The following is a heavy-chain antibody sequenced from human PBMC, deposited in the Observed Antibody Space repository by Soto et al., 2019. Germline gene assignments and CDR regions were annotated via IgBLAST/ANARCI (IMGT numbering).Heavy chain of an antibody. CDR3: ARGSLIAVAGPGDTGYYYGMDV. Sequence: QVQLQESGPGLVKPSGTLSLTCAVSGGSISSSNWWSWVRQPPGKGLEWIGEIYHSGSTNYNPSLKSRVTRAVDESKIPFALQLSSVTAADTAVYYCARGSLIAVAGPGDTGYYYGMDVWGQGTTVTVSS. V-gene: IGHV4-4*02. D-gene: IGHD6-19*01. CDR2: IYHSGST. J-gene: IGHJ6*02. CDR1: GGSISSSNW.